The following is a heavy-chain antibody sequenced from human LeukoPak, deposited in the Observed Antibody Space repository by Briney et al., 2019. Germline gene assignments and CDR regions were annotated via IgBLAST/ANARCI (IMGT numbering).Heavy chain of an antibody. V-gene: IGHV1-8*01. CDR3: AREWPDFWSGYFTYYYYYGMDV. J-gene: IGHJ6*02. CDR1: GYTFTSYD. D-gene: IGHD3-3*01. CDR2: MNPNSGNT. Sequence: ASVKVSCKASGYTFTSYDINWMRQATGQGLEWMGWMNPNSGNTGYAQKFQGRVTMNRNTSISTAYMELSSLRSEDTAVYYCAREWPDFWSGYFTYYYYYGMDVWGQGTTVSVSS.